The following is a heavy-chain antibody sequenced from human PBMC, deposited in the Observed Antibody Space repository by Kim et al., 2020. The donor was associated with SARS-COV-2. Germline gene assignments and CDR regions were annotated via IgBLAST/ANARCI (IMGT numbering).Heavy chain of an antibody. CDR3: ARRAVTTSDDAFDS. D-gene: IGHD4-17*01. V-gene: IGHV3-11*03. Sequence: GGSLRLSCIPSGFTFSDYYMTWIRQAPGKGLEWLSYISGTSSYTNYADSVKGRFTISRDSAKNSLYLQMNSLRAEDTAVYYCARRAVTTSDDAFDSWGQGTRVTVSS. J-gene: IGHJ3*02. CDR2: ISGTSSYT. CDR1: GFTFSDYY.